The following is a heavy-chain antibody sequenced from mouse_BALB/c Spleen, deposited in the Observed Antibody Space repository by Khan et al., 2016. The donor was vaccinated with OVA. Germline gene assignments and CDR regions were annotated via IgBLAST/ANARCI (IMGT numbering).Heavy chain of an antibody. Sequence: QLKQSGPGLVAPSQSLSITCTVSGFSLSRYNIHWVRQPPGKGLEWLGMIWAGGGTDYNSTLKSRLNISKDNSKSQVFLKMNSLQTDDTAMYYCARAYYRYDGYYALDYWGQGTSVTVSS. J-gene: IGHJ4*01. V-gene: IGHV2-6-4*01. CDR1: GFSLSRYN. CDR2: IWAGGGT. D-gene: IGHD2-14*01. CDR3: ARAYYRYDGYYALDY.